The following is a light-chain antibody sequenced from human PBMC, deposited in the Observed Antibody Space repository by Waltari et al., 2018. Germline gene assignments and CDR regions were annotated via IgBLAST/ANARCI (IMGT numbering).Light chain of an antibody. Sequence: SYELTQPPPVSVSPGQTARITFSAGPLPTQYAFWYQQKPGQAPVLVTYKDTERPSGIPDRFSGSSSGTTVTLTISGVQAEDEADYYCQSGDSTSTHVVFGGGTKLTVL. CDR2: KDT. CDR3: QSGDSTSTHVV. CDR1: PLPTQY. V-gene: IGLV3-25*03. J-gene: IGLJ2*01.